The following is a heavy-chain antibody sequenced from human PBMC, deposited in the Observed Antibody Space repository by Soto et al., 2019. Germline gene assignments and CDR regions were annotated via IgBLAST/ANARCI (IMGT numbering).Heavy chain of an antibody. CDR3: ARGENDAFDI. CDR1: GFTLSSNY. V-gene: IGHV3-53*01. J-gene: IGHJ3*02. CDR2: IYSGGSI. Sequence: GGSLRLSCAASGFTLSSNYMSWVRQAPGKGLEWVSVIYSGGSIYYADSVKGRFTISRDTSKNALFLQMNSLRAEDTAVYYCARGENDAFDIWGQGTMVTVSS.